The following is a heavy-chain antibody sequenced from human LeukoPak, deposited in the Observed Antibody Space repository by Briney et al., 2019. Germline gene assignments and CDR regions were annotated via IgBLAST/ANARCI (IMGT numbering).Heavy chain of an antibody. CDR2: IYYSGTT. CDR1: GGSISSYY. Sequence: SETLSLTCTVSGGSISSYYWSWFRQPPGKGLEWIGYIYYSGTTNYNPSLKSRVTVSVDTSKNQFSLKLSSVTAADTAVYYCARHRGKISYDYWGQGTLVTVSS. D-gene: IGHD4-23*01. J-gene: IGHJ4*02. V-gene: IGHV4-59*08. CDR3: ARHRGKISYDY.